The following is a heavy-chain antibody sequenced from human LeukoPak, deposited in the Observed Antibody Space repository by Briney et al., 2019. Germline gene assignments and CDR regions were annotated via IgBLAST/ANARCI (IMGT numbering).Heavy chain of an antibody. CDR2: INPSGGST. Sequence: ASVKVSCKASGNTFTSYSIHWVRQAPGQGLEWMGIINPSGGSTSYAQKFQGRVTMTRDTSTSTVYMELSSLRSEDTAVYYCASLSANTPKDYWGQGTLVTVSS. CDR1: GNTFTSYS. V-gene: IGHV1-46*01. D-gene: IGHD5/OR15-5a*01. J-gene: IGHJ4*02. CDR3: ASLSANTPKDY.